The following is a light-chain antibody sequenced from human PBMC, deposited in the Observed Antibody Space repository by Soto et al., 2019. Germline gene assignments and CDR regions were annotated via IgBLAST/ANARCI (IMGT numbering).Light chain of an antibody. V-gene: IGKV1-39*01. Sequence: DFQTRQSPYSQSASVGDRVTITCRASQSISTYLNWYQQKPGKAPKLLILVASTLPSGVPSRFSGSVFGTDSTRHMSSVCRLGIPTDPLFRSHSTGPTLGWGTKVDI. CDR1: QSISTY. CDR2: VAS. CDR3: FRSHSTGPT. J-gene: IGKJ4*02.